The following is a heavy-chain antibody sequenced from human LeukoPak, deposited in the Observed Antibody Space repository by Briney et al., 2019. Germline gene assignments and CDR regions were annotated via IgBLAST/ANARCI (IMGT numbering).Heavy chain of an antibody. D-gene: IGHD3-10*01. V-gene: IGHV4-39*01. CDR3: ARLFEGWFGFSFPPDYAFDI. CDR1: GGSISSSSYS. CDR2: IYYSGST. J-gene: IGHJ3*02. Sequence: PSETLSLTCTVSGGSISSSSYSWGWVRQPPEKGLEWIGSIYYSGSTYYNPSLKSRVTISVDTSKNQFSLKLSSVTAADTAVYYCARLFEGWFGFSFPPDYAFDIWGQGTMVTVSS.